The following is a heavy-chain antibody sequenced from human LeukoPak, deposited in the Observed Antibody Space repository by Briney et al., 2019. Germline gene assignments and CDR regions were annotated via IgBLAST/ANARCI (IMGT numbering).Heavy chain of an antibody. V-gene: IGHV4-34*01. J-gene: IGHJ6*03. CDR1: GGSFSGYY. D-gene: IGHD3-3*01. CDR2: INHSGST. Sequence: SETLSLTCAVYGGSFSGYYWSWIRQPPGKGLEWIGEINHSGSTNYNPSLKSRVTISVDTSKNQFSLKLSSVTAADTAVYYCARGPPYYDFWSGYPNGYYYYYMDVWGKGTTVTASS. CDR3: ARGPPYYDFWSGYPNGYYYYYMDV.